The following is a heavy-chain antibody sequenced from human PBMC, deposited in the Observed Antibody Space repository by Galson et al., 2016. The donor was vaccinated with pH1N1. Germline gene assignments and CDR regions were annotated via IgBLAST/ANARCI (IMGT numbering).Heavy chain of an antibody. CDR3: ASSSGSYTGLGY. V-gene: IGHV5-51*01. CDR2: IYPGDSDT. Sequence: QSGAEVTKPGESLKISCKASGYTFTPYWLVWVRQMPGKGLEWMGIIYPGDSDTRYSPSFQGQVTISADKSISTAYLQWSSLKASDTAMYYSASSSGSYTGLGYWGQGTLVTVSS. J-gene: IGHJ4*02. D-gene: IGHD3-10*01. CDR1: GYTFTPYW.